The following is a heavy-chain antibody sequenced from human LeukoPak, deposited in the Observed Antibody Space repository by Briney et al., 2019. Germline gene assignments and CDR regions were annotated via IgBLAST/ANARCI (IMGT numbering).Heavy chain of an antibody. J-gene: IGHJ4*02. Sequence: GGSLRLSCAASGFTFSHYWMSWVRQAPGKGLEWVANIKQDGSEKYYVDSVKGRFTISRDNAKNSLYLQMDSLRAEDTALYYCATHRGYSYGTAEDFDYWGQGTLVTVSS. CDR3: ATHRGYSYGTAEDFDY. D-gene: IGHD5-18*01. CDR1: GFTFSHYW. CDR2: IKQDGSEK. V-gene: IGHV3-7*01.